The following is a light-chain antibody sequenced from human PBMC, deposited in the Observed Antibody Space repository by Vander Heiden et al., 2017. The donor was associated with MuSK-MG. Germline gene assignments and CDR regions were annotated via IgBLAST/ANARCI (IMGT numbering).Light chain of an antibody. V-gene: IGKV1-39*01. J-gene: IGKJ4*01. CDR2: AAS. CDR3: QQNDSNLPLT. CDR1: QSISSY. Sequence: DIQMTQSPSSLSASVGDRVTITCRASQSISSYLNWYQQKPGKAPKLLIYAASSLQRGVPSRFSGSGYGTDFTLTISSRQPEDFAAYYCQQNDSNLPLTFGGGTKVEIK.